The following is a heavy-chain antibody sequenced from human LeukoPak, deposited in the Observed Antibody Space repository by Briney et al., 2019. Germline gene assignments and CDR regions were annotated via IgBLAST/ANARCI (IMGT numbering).Heavy chain of an antibody. CDR2: IKQDGSEK. Sequence: GRSLRLSCAASGFTFDDYAMHWVRQAPGKGLEWVANIKQDGSEKYYVDSVKGRFTISRDNAKNSLYLQMNSLRAEDTAVYYWAREKEGYCSRTSCYLDYYYYYMDVGGKGPTVTISS. J-gene: IGHJ6*03. D-gene: IGHD2-2*01. V-gene: IGHV3-7*01. CDR3: AREKEGYCSRTSCYLDYYYYYMDV. CDR1: GFTFDDYA.